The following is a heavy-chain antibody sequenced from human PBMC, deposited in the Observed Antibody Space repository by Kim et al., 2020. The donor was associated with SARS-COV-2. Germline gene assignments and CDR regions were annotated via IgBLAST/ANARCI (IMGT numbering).Heavy chain of an antibody. CDR3: ASSFFSGIEGLFDY. J-gene: IGHJ4*02. V-gene: IGHV3-30*04. D-gene: IGHD6-25*01. Sequence: GGSLRLSCAASGFTFSSYAMHWVRQAPGKGLEWVAVISYDGSNKYYADSVKGRFTISRDNSKNTLYLQMNSLRAEDTAVYYCASSFFSGIEGLFDYWGQG. CDR2: ISYDGSNK. CDR1: GFTFSSYA.